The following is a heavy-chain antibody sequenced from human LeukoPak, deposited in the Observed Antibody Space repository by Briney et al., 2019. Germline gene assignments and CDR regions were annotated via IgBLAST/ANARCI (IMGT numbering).Heavy chain of an antibody. CDR3: AKGAHYDFWKFDP. CDR1: GFVYSTYA. D-gene: IGHD3-3*01. V-gene: IGHV3-23*01. CDR2: VTKTGGAR. Sequence: PGGSLRLSCAASGFVYSTYAMSWVRQVPGKGLEWVSTVTKTGGARHYADSVKGRFTISRDNSENTLYLQMDSLRAEDTALYYCAKGAHYDFWKFDPWGQGTLVTVSS. J-gene: IGHJ5*02.